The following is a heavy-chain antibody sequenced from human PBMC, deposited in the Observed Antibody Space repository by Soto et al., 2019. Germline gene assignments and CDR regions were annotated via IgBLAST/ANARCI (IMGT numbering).Heavy chain of an antibody. CDR2: IYWDGFK. V-gene: IGHV2-5*02. CDR3: AHKGGGDRILDY. Sequence: QITLKESGPTLVKPTQTLTLTCTFSGFSLSTRGVGVGWIRQPPGKALEWLALIYWDGFKHYSPSLESRLTTREATAKNQVVLTMTNMDPVDTATYSGAHKGGGDRILDYWGQGTLVTVSS. D-gene: IGHD3-16*01. J-gene: IGHJ4*02. CDR1: GFSLSTRGVG.